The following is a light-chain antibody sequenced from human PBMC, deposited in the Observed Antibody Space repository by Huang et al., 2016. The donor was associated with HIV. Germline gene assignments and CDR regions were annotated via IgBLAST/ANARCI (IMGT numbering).Light chain of an antibody. V-gene: IGKV2-28*01. CDR2: LAS. CDR3: MQALQTPYT. Sequence: DIVMSQSPLFLPVAPGVPASISCRSSQRLLHRTSSSYLDWYLQKPGQSPHLLIYLASNRASGVPDRISGSGSGTNFTLKISRVEAEDVGIYYCMQALQTPYTFGQGTKLEIK. CDR1: QRLLHRTSSSY. J-gene: IGKJ2*01.